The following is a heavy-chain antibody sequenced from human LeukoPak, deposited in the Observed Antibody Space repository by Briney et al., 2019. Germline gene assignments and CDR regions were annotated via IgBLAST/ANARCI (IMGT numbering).Heavy chain of an antibody. CDR1: RYTFTSYA. Sequence: ASVRVSYTASRYTFTSYAMHSGRQAPGHRLEGMGWIHAVKVNTKYSHKFQGRVTITRDTSASTAYMELSSLRSEDTGVYYCARVGARWLRLVPYYWGQGTLVTVSS. D-gene: IGHD5-12*01. CDR2: IHAVKVNT. V-gene: IGHV1-3*01. J-gene: IGHJ4*02. CDR3: ARVGARWLRLVPYY.